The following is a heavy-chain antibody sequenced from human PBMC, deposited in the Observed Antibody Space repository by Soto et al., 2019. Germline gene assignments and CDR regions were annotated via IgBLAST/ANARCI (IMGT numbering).Heavy chain of an antibody. Sequence: GGSLRLSCAASGFTFGSYWMDWVRQAPGKGLEWVSRINGDGRRTTYADSVKGRFTISRDNARNTLSLQMNSLRADDTAVYYCARLSGDHSAFFSYGMDAWGQGTTVTVSS. CDR2: INGDGRRT. V-gene: IGHV3-74*03. CDR3: ARLSGDHSAFFSYGMDA. J-gene: IGHJ6*02. D-gene: IGHD2-21*01. CDR1: GFTFGSYW.